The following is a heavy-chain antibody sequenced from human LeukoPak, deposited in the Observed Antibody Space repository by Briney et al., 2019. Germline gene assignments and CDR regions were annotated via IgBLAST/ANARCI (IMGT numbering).Heavy chain of an antibody. CDR3: ARGPKYDFWSGYYLGGDAFDI. CDR1: GGSISSYY. Sequence: SETLSLTCTVSGGSISSYYWSWIRQPAGKGLEWIGRIYTSGSTNYNPSLKSRVTMSVDTSKNQFSLKLSSVTAADTAVYYCARGPKYDFWSGYYLGGDAFDIWGQGTMVTVSS. V-gene: IGHV4-4*07. J-gene: IGHJ3*02. CDR2: IYTSGST. D-gene: IGHD3-3*01.